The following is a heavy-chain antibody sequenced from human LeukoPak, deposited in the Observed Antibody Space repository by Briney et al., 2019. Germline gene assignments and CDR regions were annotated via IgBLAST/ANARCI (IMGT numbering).Heavy chain of an antibody. Sequence: SETLSLTCSVSDDSITIYYWTWIRQPPGKGLEWIGYIDHTGTTNYNPSLNSRVTISRDTSKNHFSLQLSSVTAADTAVYYCARGYCSGGSCYSSYYYSYMDVWGKGTTVTVSS. J-gene: IGHJ6*03. CDR3: ARGYCSGGSCYSSYYYSYMDV. CDR2: IDHTGTT. V-gene: IGHV4-59*01. CDR1: DDSITIYY. D-gene: IGHD2-15*01.